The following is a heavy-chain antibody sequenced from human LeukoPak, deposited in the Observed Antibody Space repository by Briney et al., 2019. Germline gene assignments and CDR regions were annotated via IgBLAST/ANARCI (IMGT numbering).Heavy chain of an antibody. CDR3: ARVPPPMVRGVTPYYYYGMDV. CDR2: VIPIFGIA. D-gene: IGHD3-10*01. J-gene: IGHJ6*02. CDR1: GGTFSSYA. Sequence: SVKVSCKASGGTFSSYAISWVRQAPGQGLEWMGRVIPIFGIANYAQKFQGRVTITADKSTSTAYMELSSLRSEDTAVYYCARVPPPMVRGVTPYYYYGMDVWGQGTTVTVSS. V-gene: IGHV1-69*04.